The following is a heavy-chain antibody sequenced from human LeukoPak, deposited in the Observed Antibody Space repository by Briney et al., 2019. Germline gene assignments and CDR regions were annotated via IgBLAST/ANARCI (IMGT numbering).Heavy chain of an antibody. CDR3: AKDRKSMAWGYFDL. CDR2: ISWNSGSI. Sequence: GGSLRLSCEASGFTFDDYAMHWVRQAPGQGLEWVSGISWNSGSIGYADSVKGRFTISKDNAKNSLYLQMNSLRAEDTALYYCAKDRKSMAWGYFDLWGRGTLDTVSS. J-gene: IGHJ2*01. D-gene: IGHD1-26*01. V-gene: IGHV3-9*01. CDR1: GFTFDDYA.